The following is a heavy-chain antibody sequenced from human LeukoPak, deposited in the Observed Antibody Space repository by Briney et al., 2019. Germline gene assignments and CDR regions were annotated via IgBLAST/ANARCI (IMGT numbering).Heavy chain of an antibody. V-gene: IGHV3-23*01. CDR1: GFTFSSYA. J-gene: IGHJ6*03. CDR2: ISGSGGST. CDR3: AKASDYYYYYYMDV. Sequence: GGSLRLSCAASGFTFSSYAMSWVRQAPGKGLEWVSAISGSGGSTYYADSVKGRFTISRDNSKNTLYLQMNSLRAEDTAVYYCAKASDYYYYYYMDVWGKGTTVTVSS.